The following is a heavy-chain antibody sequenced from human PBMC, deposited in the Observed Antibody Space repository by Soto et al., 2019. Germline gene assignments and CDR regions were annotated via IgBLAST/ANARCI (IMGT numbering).Heavy chain of an antibody. J-gene: IGHJ6*02. V-gene: IGHV3-33*01. CDR3: ARETKVVTTRRNEFGYGMDV. D-gene: IGHD4-17*01. CDR1: GFTFSSYG. CDR2: IWYDGSNK. Sequence: GGSLRLSCAASGFTFSSYGMHWVRQAPGKGLEWVAVIWYDGSNKYYADSVKGRFTISRDNSKNTLYLQMNSLRAEDTAVYYCARETKVVTTRRNEFGYGMDVWGQGTTVTVSS.